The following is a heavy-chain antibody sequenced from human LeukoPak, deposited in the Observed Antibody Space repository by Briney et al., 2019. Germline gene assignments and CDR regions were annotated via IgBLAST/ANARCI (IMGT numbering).Heavy chain of an antibody. D-gene: IGHD3-22*01. CDR1: GGTFSSYA. J-gene: IGHJ4*02. CDR3: AVHYYDSSGYFDY. V-gene: IGHV1-69*04. CDR2: IIPILGIA. Sequence: GASVKVSCKASGGTFSSYAISWVRQAPGQGLEWMGRIIPILGIANYAQKFQGRVTITADKSTSTAYMELSSLRSEDTAVYYCAVHYYDSSGYFDYWGQGTLVTVSP.